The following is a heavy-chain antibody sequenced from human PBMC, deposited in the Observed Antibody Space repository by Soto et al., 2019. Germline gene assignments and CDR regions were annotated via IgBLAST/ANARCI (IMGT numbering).Heavy chain of an antibody. V-gene: IGHV5-51*01. CDR3: ARHAGYCSSTSCPYYYYGMDV. Sequence: GESLKISCKGAGYSFTSYWIGWVRQMPGKGLEWMGIIYPGDSDTRYSPSFQGQVTISADKSISTAYLQWSSLKASDTAMYYCARHAGYCSSTSCPYYYYGMDVWGQGTTVTVSS. CDR2: IYPGDSDT. J-gene: IGHJ6*02. D-gene: IGHD2-2*01. CDR1: GYSFTSYW.